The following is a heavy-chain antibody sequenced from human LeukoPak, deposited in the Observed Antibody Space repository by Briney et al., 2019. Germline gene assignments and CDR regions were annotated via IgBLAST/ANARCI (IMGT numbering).Heavy chain of an antibody. CDR2: IYHSGDT. J-gene: IGHJ4*02. CDR1: GYSITSANY. V-gene: IGHV4-38-2*02. CDR3: AREILRLGELSFDY. Sequence: SETLSLTCSVSGYSITSANYWGWIRQPPGKGLEWIGSIYHSGDTYYNPSHKSRVTISVDTSKNQFSLKLSSVTAADTAVYYCAREILRLGELSFDYWGQGTLVTVSS. D-gene: IGHD3-16*02.